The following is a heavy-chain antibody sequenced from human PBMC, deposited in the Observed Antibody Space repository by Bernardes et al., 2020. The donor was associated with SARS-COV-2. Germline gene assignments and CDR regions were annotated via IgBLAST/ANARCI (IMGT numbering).Heavy chain of an antibody. CDR2: ISAYNGNT. J-gene: IGHJ2*01. V-gene: IGHV1-18*04. CDR1: GYTFTSYG. CDR3: ARVLSGWRVASYWYFDL. Sequence: ASVKVSCKASGYTFTSYGISWVRQAPGQGLEWMGWISAYNGNTNYAQKLQGRVTMTTDTSTSTAYMELRSLRSDDTAVYYCARVLSGWRVASYWYFDLWGRGTLVTVSS. D-gene: IGHD3-10*01.